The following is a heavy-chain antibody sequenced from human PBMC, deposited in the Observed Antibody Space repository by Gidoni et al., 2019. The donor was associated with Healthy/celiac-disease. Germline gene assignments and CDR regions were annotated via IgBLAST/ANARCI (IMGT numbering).Heavy chain of an antibody. Sequence: EVQLLESGGGLVQPGGSLRLSCAASGFTFSSYAMSWVRQAPGKGLEWVSAISGSGGSTYYADSVKGRFTISRDNSKNTLYLQMNSLRAEDTAVYYCAKGPGEPVAYYYYMDVWGKGTTVTVSS. V-gene: IGHV3-23*01. CDR1: GFTFSSYA. D-gene: IGHD1-1*01. J-gene: IGHJ6*03. CDR2: ISGSGGST. CDR3: AKGPGEPVAYYYYMDV.